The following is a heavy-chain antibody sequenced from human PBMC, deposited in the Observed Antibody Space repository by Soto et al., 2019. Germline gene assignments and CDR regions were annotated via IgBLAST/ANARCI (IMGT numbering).Heavy chain of an antibody. CDR1: GFTFSSYG. Sequence: GGSLRLSCAASGFTFSSYGMHWVRQAPGKGLEWVAVIWYDGSNKYYADSVKGRFTISRDNSKNTLYLQMNSLRAEDTAVYYCARGPMYSSSSQVRGDYWGQGTLVTVSS. CDR2: IWYDGSNK. J-gene: IGHJ4*02. V-gene: IGHV3-33*01. CDR3: ARGPMYSSSSQVRGDY. D-gene: IGHD6-6*01.